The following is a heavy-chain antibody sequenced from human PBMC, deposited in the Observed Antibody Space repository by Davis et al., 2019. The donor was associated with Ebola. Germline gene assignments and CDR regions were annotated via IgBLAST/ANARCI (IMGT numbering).Heavy chain of an antibody. CDR3: ARGGETRLEY. CDR1: GFSFSYYA. CDR2: VSASGDIT. D-gene: IGHD3-16*01. Sequence: GESLKISCAASGFSFSYYAMTWVRQAPGKGLDWVSYVSASGDITYYADSVKGRFTISRDNSKNTLSPQMNSLRAEDTAVYYCARGGETRLEYWGQGTLVTVSS. J-gene: IGHJ4*02. V-gene: IGHV3-23*01.